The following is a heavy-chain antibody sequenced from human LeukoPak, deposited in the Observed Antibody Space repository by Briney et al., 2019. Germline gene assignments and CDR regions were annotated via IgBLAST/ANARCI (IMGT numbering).Heavy chain of an antibody. J-gene: IGHJ4*02. CDR3: ARSFGESYFDY. CDR2: ISYSGNT. CDR1: GGSISSGGYF. Sequence: SQTLSLTCTVSGGSISSGGYFWSWIRQHPGKGLEWIGYISYSGNTYYNPSLKSRLTISVDTSKNQFSLKLSSVTAADTAVYYCARSFGESYFDYWGQGILVTVSS. D-gene: IGHD3-10*01. V-gene: IGHV4-31*03.